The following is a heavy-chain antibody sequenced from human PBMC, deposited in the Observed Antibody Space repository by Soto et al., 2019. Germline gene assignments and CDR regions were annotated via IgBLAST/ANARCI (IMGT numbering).Heavy chain of an antibody. CDR3: ARGMITFGEVIVDY. CDR2: INSDVSST. J-gene: IGHJ4*02. Sequence: GGSLRLSCAASGFTFSYYWMHWVRQAPGKGLVWVSRINSDVSSTTYADSVKGRFTISRDNAENTLYLQMSSLRAEDSAVYYCARGMITFGEVIVDYWGQGTLVTVSS. D-gene: IGHD3-16*02. CDR1: GFTFSYYW. V-gene: IGHV3-74*01.